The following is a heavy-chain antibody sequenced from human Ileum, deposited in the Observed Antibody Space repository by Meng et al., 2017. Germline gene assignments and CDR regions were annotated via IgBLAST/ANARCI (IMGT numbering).Heavy chain of an antibody. CDR1: GLTFSNAW. CDR3: TTNRGIS. J-gene: IGHJ5*02. CDR2: IKSTTHGGTT. Sequence: EVQLMGSGVGLGKPVESLILSCAASGLTFSNAWMTWVRQAQGKGLEWIGQIKSTTHGGTTDYAAPVTGRFIISRDDSKNTLYLQMSSLKTEDTAVYYCTTNRGISWGQGTLVTVSS. V-gene: IGHV3-15*01.